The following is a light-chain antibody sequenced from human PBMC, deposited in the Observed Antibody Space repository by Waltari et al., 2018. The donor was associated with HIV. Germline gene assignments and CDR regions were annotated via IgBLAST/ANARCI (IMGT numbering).Light chain of an antibody. CDR2: DVT. CDR1: SNDIGTYNF. J-gene: IGLJ2*01. CDR3: VSYTEKDTFLL. Sequence: LTQPPSASGSPGQSVAISCTGSSNDIGTYNFVSWYQHHPGKAPKLLIYDVTRRPPGIPDRFSGTKSGYTASLTVSDLQVEDEADYYCVSYTEKDTFLLFGGGTKLAV. V-gene: IGLV2-8*01.